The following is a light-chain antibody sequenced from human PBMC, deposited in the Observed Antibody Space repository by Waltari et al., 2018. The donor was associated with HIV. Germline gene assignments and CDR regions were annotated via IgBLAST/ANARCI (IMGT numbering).Light chain of an antibody. CDR3: FSTDSSGNHRV. CDR1: ALPKKY. Sequence: SYELTQRPSVSVSPGQTARITCSGDALPKKYAYWYQQKSDQAPVLVIYEDNKRPSGIPERFSGSSSGTMATLTISGAQVEDEADYYCFSTDSSGNHRVFGGGTKVTVL. J-gene: IGLJ2*01. CDR2: EDN. V-gene: IGLV3-10*01.